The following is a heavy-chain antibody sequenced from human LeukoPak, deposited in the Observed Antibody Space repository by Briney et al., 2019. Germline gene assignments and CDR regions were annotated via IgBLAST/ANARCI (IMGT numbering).Heavy chain of an antibody. CDR3: ARDWGSGWFRPVGHFDF. V-gene: IGHV4-34*01. CDR1: GGSFSGYY. Sequence: SETLSLTCAVYGGSFSGYYWSWIRQPPGKGLEWIGEINHSGSTNYNPSLKSRVTISVDTSKNQFSLKLSSVTAADTAVYFCARDWGSGWFRPVGHFDFWGRGTLVTVSS. D-gene: IGHD6-19*01. CDR2: INHSGST. J-gene: IGHJ2*01.